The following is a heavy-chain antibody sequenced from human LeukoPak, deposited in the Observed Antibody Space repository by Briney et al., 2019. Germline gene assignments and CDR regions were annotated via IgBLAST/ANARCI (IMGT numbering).Heavy chain of an antibody. Sequence: ASVKVSCKASGYSFTSYGISWVRQAPGQGLEWMGWISANSGNTNYAQKLQGRVTMTTDTSTSTAYMELRSLRSDDTAVYYCARDRGYDTFDYWGQGTLVTVSS. J-gene: IGHJ4*02. CDR3: ARDRGYDTFDY. CDR2: ISANSGNT. CDR1: GYSFTSYG. V-gene: IGHV1-18*01. D-gene: IGHD5-12*01.